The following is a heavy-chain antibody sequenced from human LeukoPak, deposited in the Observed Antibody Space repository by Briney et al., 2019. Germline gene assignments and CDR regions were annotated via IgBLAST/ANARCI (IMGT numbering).Heavy chain of an antibody. CDR3: ARFHCSSTSCYHYFDY. Sequence: ASVKVSCKASGYTFTSYAMHWVRQAPGQGLEWMGWINAGNGNTKYSQKFQGRVTITRDTSASTAYMELSGLRSEDTAVYYCARFHCSSTSCYHYFDYWGQGTLVTVSS. V-gene: IGHV1-3*01. CDR2: INAGNGNT. CDR1: GYTFTSYA. D-gene: IGHD2-2*01. J-gene: IGHJ4*02.